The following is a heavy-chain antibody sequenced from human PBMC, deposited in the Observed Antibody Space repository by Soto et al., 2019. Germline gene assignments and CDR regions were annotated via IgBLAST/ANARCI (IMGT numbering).Heavy chain of an antibody. J-gene: IGHJ6*03. CDR3: ARDGDVVPAAITSWRYDYYYYYYMDV. CDR2: IWDDGSNK. D-gene: IGHD2-2*01. V-gene: IGHV3-33*01. Sequence: GGSLRLSCAASGFTFSSYGMHWVRQAPGKGLEWVAVIWDDGSNKYYADSVKGRFTISRDNSKNTLYLQMNSLRAEDPARYYCARDGDVVPAAITSWRYDYYYYYYMDVWGKGTTVTVSS. CDR1: GFTFSSYG.